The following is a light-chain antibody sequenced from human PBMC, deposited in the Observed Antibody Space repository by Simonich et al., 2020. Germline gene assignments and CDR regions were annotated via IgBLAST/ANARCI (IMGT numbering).Light chain of an antibody. CDR1: SSDVGGYNY. CDR3: SSYTSSSAWV. CDR2: DVS. V-gene: IGLV2-14*01. Sequence: QSALTQPASVSGSPGQSITISCTGTSSDVGGYNYVSWYQQHPGKAPKLMIYDVSKRPSGVSTRFSGSKSGNPASLTISGLQAEDEADYYCSSYTSSSAWVFGGGTKLTVL. J-gene: IGLJ3*02.